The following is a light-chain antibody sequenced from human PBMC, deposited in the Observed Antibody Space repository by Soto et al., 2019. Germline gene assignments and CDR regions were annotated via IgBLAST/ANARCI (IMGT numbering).Light chain of an antibody. CDR1: SSDVGAYNY. Sequence: QSVLTQPPSASGSPGQSVAISCTGTSSDVGAYNYVSWYQQHPGKPPKLIIYEVSKRPSAVPARFSGSKSGNTASLTVSGLQAEDEADYYCSSYAGSNNMVFGGGTKLTVL. CDR3: SSYAGSNNMV. CDR2: EVS. V-gene: IGLV2-8*01. J-gene: IGLJ2*01.